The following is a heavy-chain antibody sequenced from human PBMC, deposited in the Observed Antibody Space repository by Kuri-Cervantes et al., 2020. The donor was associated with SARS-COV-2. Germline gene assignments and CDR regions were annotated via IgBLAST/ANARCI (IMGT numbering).Heavy chain of an antibody. D-gene: IGHD4-23*01. J-gene: IGHJ4*02. CDR2: IIPIFGTA. Sequence: SVKVSCKASGYTFTSYAISWVRQAPGQGLEWMGGIIPIFGTANYAQKFQGRVTITADESTSTAYMELSSLRSDDTAVYYCARDPADYGGRKHDYWGQGTLVTVSS. CDR3: ARDPADYGGRKHDY. CDR1: GYTFTSYA. V-gene: IGHV1-69*13.